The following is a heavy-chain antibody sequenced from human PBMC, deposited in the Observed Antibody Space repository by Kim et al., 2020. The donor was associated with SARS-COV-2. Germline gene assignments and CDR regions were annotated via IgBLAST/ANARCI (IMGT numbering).Heavy chain of an antibody. D-gene: IGHD2-2*01. CDR1: GFTFSSYA. V-gene: IGHV3-23*01. CDR2: ISGSGGST. CDR3: AKDQEYCSSTSCLGGYGMDV. Sequence: GGSLRLSCAASGFTFSSYAMSWVRQAPGKGLEWVSAISGSGGSTYYADSVKGRFTISRDNSKNTLYLQMNSLRAEDTAVYYCAKDQEYCSSTSCLGGYGMDVWGQGTTVTVSS. J-gene: IGHJ6*02.